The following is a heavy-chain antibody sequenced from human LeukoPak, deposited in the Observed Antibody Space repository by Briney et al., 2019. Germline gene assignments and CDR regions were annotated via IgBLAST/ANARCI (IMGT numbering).Heavy chain of an antibody. Sequence: SETLSLTCTVSDGSISSYYWSWIRQPAGKGLEWIGRIYTTGSTNYNPSLKSRVTMSVDTSKNQFSLKLSSVTAADTAVYYCARDRYYYDSSARYFDYWGQGTLVTVSS. D-gene: IGHD3-22*01. CDR1: DGSISSYY. CDR3: ARDRYYYDSSARYFDY. CDR2: IYTTGST. V-gene: IGHV4-4*07. J-gene: IGHJ4*02.